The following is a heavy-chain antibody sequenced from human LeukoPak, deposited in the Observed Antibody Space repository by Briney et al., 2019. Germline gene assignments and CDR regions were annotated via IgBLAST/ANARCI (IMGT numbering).Heavy chain of an antibody. CDR3: ARAPGIAVAGTILDY. CDR2: INSDGSST. V-gene: IGHV3-74*01. D-gene: IGHD6-19*01. Sequence: GSLRLSCAASGFTFSSYWMHWVRQAPGKGLVWVSRINSDGSSTSYADSVKGRFTISRDNAKNTLYLQMNSLRAEDTAVYYCARAPGIAVAGTILDYWGQGTPVTVSS. J-gene: IGHJ4*02. CDR1: GFTFSSYW.